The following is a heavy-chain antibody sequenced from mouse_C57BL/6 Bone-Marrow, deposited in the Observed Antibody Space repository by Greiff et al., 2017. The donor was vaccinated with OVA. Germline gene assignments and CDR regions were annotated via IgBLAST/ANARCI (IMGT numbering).Heavy chain of an antibody. Sequence: QVQLQQSGPELVKPGASVKLSCKASGYTFTSYDINWVKQRPGQGLEWIGWIYPRDGSTKYNEKFKGKATLTVDTSSSTAYMDLHSLTSEDSAVYFCAREADGQRGYFDVWGTGTTVTVSS. D-gene: IGHD2-3*01. CDR2: IYPRDGST. J-gene: IGHJ1*03. CDR1: GYTFTSYD. V-gene: IGHV1-85*01. CDR3: AREADGQRGYFDV.